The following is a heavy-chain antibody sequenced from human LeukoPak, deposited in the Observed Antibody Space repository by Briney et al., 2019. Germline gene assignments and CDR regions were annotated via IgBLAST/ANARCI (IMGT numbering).Heavy chain of an antibody. V-gene: IGHV4-39*01. J-gene: IGHJ4*02. CDR2: FYYTGST. Sequence: SETLSLTCTVSGGSISSSSYYWGWVRQPPEKGLEWIGSFYYTGSTYYHPSLKSRVTISVDTSKNQFSLNLTSVTAADTAVYYCARTAGVAVTGSRQYFDYWGQGTLVTVSS. CDR1: GGSISSSSYY. D-gene: IGHD6-19*01. CDR3: ARTAGVAVTGSRQYFDY.